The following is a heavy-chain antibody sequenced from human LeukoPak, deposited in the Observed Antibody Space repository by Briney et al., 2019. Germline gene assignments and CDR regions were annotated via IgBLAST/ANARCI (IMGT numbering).Heavy chain of an antibody. V-gene: IGHV4-4*07. CDR2: IYTTGTS. Sequence: SETPSLTCTVSGGSISSSYWSWIRQPAGKGLEWIGVIYTTGTSNYNPSLKSRATMSVDASKNQFSLKLRSVTAADTAVYYCARTLWQYYFDYWGQGTLVAVSS. CDR3: ARTLWQYYFDY. J-gene: IGHJ4*02. CDR1: GGSISSSY.